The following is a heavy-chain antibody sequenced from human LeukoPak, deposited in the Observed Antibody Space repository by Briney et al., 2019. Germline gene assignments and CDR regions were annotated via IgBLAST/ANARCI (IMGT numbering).Heavy chain of an antibody. J-gene: IGHJ4*02. CDR2: IYYSGST. D-gene: IGHD1-1*01. CDR3: ARGTGGGTDFGY. CDR1: GGSISSYY. Sequence: SETLSLTCTVSGGSISSYYWSWIRQPPGKGLEWIGYIYYSGSTNYNPSLKSRVTISVDTSKNQFSLKLSSVTAADTAVYYCARGTGGGTDFGYWGQGTLVTVSS. V-gene: IGHV4-59*01.